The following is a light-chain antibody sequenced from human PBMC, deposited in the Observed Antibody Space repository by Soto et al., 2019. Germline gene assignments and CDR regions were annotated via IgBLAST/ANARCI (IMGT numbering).Light chain of an antibody. J-gene: IGLJ1*01. CDR1: KLGDKY. V-gene: IGLV3-1*01. CDR2: QDT. Sequence: SYELTQPPSVSVSPGQTASITCSGDKLGDKYACWYQQKPGQSPVLVMYQDTKRSSGIPERFSGSNSGDTATLTISETQAMDEADYYCQAWDGTSYVFGTGTKLTVL. CDR3: QAWDGTSYV.